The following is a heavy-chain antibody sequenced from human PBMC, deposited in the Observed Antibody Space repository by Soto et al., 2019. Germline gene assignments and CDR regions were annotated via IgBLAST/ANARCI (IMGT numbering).Heavy chain of an antibody. J-gene: IGHJ6*02. CDR1: GFTFSSYA. CDR3: ARDTVSLSNYYYYGMDV. CDR2: ISYDGSNK. Sequence: QVQLVESGGGVVQPGRSLRISCAASGFTFSSYAMHWVRQAPGKGLEWVAVISYDGSNKYYADSVKGRFTISRDNSKNPLYLQMNSLRAGDTAVYYCARDTVSLSNYYYYGMDVWGQGTTVTVSS. D-gene: IGHD4-17*01. V-gene: IGHV3-30-3*01.